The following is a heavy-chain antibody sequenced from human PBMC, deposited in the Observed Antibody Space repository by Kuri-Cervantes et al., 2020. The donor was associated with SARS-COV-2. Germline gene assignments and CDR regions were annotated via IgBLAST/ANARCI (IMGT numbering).Heavy chain of an antibody. CDR1: GGSISSSSYY. Sequence: SETLSLTCTVSGGSISSSSYYWGWIRQPPGKGLEWIGSMYYSGSTYYNPSLKSRLTISVDTSKNQFSLKLSSVTAADTAVNYCAGFYYNDSSGFVASYYYMDVWGKGTTVTVSS. D-gene: IGHD3-22*01. CDR2: MYYSGST. V-gene: IGHV4-39*01. J-gene: IGHJ6*03. CDR3: AGFYYNDSSGFVASYYYMDV.